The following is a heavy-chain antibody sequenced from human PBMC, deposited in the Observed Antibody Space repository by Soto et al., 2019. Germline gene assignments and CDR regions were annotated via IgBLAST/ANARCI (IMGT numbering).Heavy chain of an antibody. CDR2: IWYDGSNK. Sequence: GGSLRLSCAASGFTFSSYGMHWVRQAPGKGLEWVAVIWYDGSNKYYADSVKGRFTISRDNSKNTLYLQMNSLRAEDTAVYYCAREGDAAAWRWFDPWGQGTLVTVSS. D-gene: IGHD6-13*01. V-gene: IGHV3-33*01. J-gene: IGHJ5*02. CDR1: GFTFSSYG. CDR3: AREGDAAAWRWFDP.